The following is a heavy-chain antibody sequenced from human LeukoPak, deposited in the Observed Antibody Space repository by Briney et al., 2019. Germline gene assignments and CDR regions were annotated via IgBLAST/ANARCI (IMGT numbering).Heavy chain of an antibody. CDR2: INPNSGGT. CDR3: ARGAVLGYDFWSGYQSFDY. D-gene: IGHD3-3*01. Sequence: ASVKVSCKASGYIFTDYYMHWVRQAPGQELEWMGWINPNSGGTNYAQKFQGRVTMTRDTSISTAYMELSRLRSDDTAVYYCARGAVLGYDFWSGYQSFDYWGQGTLVTVSS. CDR1: GYIFTDYY. V-gene: IGHV1-2*02. J-gene: IGHJ4*02.